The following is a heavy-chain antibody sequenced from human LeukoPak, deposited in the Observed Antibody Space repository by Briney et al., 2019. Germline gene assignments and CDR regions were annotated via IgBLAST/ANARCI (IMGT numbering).Heavy chain of an antibody. CDR3: ARLYYDSSGYYQICYFDS. J-gene: IGHJ4*02. D-gene: IGHD3-22*01. Sequence: SETLSLTCTVSGGSISSSSYYWGWIRQPPGKGLEWIGSIYYSGSTYYNPSLRSRVTISADTSKNQFSLNLSSVTAADTAVYYCARLYYDSSGYYQICYFDSWGQGTLVTVSS. CDR2: IYYSGST. V-gene: IGHV4-39*01. CDR1: GGSISSSSYY.